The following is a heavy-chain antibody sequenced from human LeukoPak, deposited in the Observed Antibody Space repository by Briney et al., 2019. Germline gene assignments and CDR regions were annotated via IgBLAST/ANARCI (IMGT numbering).Heavy chain of an antibody. V-gene: IGHV4-59*01. Sequence: SETLSLTCTVSGVSISSYYWSWIRQPPGKGLEWIGYIYYSGSTNYNPSLKSRVTISVDTSKNQFSLKLSSVTAADTAVYYCARVYYDGSGYNFDYWGQGTLVTVSS. D-gene: IGHD3-22*01. CDR2: IYYSGST. CDR1: GVSISSYY. CDR3: ARVYYDGSGYNFDY. J-gene: IGHJ4*02.